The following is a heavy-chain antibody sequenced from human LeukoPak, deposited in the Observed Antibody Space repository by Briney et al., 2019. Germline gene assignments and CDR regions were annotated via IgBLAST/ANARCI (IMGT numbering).Heavy chain of an antibody. CDR3: AKDLLAMTPMVSGLLC. D-gene: IGHD5-18*01. V-gene: IGHV3-23*01. J-gene: IGHJ4*02. Sequence: GGSLRLSCAASGFTFGIYAMTWVRQAPGKGLEWVSSISGGGGSTYYADSVKGRFTISRDNSKNTLYLQMNSLRVEDTAVYYCAKDLLAMTPMVSGLLCGGQGTLVTVSS. CDR2: ISGGGGST. CDR1: GFTFGIYA.